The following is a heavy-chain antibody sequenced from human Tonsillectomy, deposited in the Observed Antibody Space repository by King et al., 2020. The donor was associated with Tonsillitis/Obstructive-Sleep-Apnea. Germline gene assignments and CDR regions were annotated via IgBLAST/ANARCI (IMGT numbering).Heavy chain of an antibody. CDR2: IYYSGST. V-gene: IGHV4-59*01. Sequence: QLQESGPGLVKPSETLSLTCTVSGGSTSSYYWSWIRQPPGKGLDWIGYIYYSGSTNYNPSLKSRVTISVDTSKNKFSLKLSSVTGADTAVYYCARDMVLEAGGDAFDIWGQGTMVTVSS. D-gene: IGHD2-8*01. CDR3: ARDMVLEAGGDAFDI. J-gene: IGHJ3*02. CDR1: GGSTSSYY.